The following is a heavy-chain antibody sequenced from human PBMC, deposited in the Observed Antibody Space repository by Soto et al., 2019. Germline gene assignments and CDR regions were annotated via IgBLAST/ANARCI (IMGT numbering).Heavy chain of an antibody. D-gene: IGHD3-10*01. Sequence: EVQLVESGGGLVKPGGSLRLSCAASGFTFSSYSMNWVRQAPGKGLEWVSSISSSSSYIYYADSVKGRFTISRDNAKKSLYLQMNSLRAEDMAVYYCASDPGVPEAGWFDRWGQVTLVTV. V-gene: IGHV3-21*01. CDR2: ISSSSSYI. CDR3: ASDPGVPEAGWFDR. J-gene: IGHJ5*02. CDR1: GFTFSSYS.